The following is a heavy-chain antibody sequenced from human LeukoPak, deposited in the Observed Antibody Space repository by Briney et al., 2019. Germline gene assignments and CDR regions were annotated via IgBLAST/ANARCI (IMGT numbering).Heavy chain of an antibody. CDR2: INWEGGGA. D-gene: IGHD1-26*01. J-gene: IGHJ6*02. Sequence: GAPLKLSCAATGFTFKDYGMHWVRQPPGKGLEWVSGINWEGGGAHYADSVKGRFTISRDNAKNSLYLQMTSLRPEDTALYYCAKHLRATNTYIFFGLDVWGQGTTVTVSS. CDR1: GFTFKDYG. CDR3: AKHLRATNTYIFFGLDV. V-gene: IGHV3-9*01.